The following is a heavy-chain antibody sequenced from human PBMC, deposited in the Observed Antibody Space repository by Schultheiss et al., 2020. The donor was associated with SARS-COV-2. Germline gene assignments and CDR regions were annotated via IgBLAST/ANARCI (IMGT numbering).Heavy chain of an antibody. CDR2: IYHSGTT. V-gene: IGHV4-4*02. Sequence: SETLSLTCTVSGGSTSSSNWWTWVRQPPGKGLEWIGEIYHSGTTNYSPSLKSRVTISVDKSKNQFSLNLSSATAADTAVYYCARGSGDYGGWLDPWGQGTLVTVSS. CDR3: ARGSGDYGGWLDP. D-gene: IGHD4-17*01. CDR1: GGSTSSSNW. J-gene: IGHJ5*02.